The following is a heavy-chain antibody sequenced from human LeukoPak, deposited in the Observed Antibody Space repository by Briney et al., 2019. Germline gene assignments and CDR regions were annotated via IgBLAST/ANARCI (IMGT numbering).Heavy chain of an antibody. D-gene: IGHD3-9*01. CDR2: AKYDGSTT. CDR1: GFTFSAYW. Sequence: GGSLRLSCAASGFTFSAYWMHWVRQAPGKGLVWVSRAKYDGSTTTYADSVKGRFTISRDNAKNILYLQMDSLRVEDTAVYYCARDLDWLLFDYWGQGTLVTVSS. J-gene: IGHJ4*02. CDR3: ARDLDWLLFDY. V-gene: IGHV3-74*01.